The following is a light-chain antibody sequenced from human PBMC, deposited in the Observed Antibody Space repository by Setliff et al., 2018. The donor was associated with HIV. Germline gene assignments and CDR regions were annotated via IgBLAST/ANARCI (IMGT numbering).Light chain of an antibody. CDR1: SSDIGSYNF. Sequence: QSVLTQPASVSGSPGQSITISRTGTSSDIGSYNFVSWYQQHPGKAPKLMIFDVTRRPSGVSDRFSGSKSGHTASLTISGLQAEDEADYYCSSYTTSSTYVFGTGTKVTVL. V-gene: IGLV2-14*03. CDR2: DVT. CDR3: SSYTTSSTYV. J-gene: IGLJ1*01.